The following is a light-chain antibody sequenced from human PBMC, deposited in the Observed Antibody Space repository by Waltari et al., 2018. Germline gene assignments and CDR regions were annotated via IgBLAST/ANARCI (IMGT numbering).Light chain of an antibody. V-gene: IGKV3-11*01. CDR2: DTS. J-gene: IGKJ4*01. Sequence: SCHASQSVSYYLAWDQQKPGQAPRLLISDTSHRATGIPDRFSGSGSETDFTLTISSLEPEDFAVYYCQQRRNWPLTFGGGTKVEI. CDR1: QSVSYY. CDR3: QQRRNWPLT.